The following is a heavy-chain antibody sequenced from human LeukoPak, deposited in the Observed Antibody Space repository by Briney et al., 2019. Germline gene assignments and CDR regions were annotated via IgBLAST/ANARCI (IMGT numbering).Heavy chain of an antibody. Sequence: GGSLRLSCAASGFTFSDYYMSWVRQARGKGLEWVSAMSRSGGSTYYADSVKGRFTISRDNSKNTLYLQMNSLRAEDTAVYYCANYRSRFGESNPQYFDYWGQGTLVTVSS. CDR2: MSRSGGST. J-gene: IGHJ4*02. V-gene: IGHV3-23*01. CDR1: GFTFSDYY. CDR3: ANYRSRFGESNPQYFDY. D-gene: IGHD3-10*01.